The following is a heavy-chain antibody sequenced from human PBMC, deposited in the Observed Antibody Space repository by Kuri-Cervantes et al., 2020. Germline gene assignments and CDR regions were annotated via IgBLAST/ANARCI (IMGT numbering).Heavy chain of an antibody. CDR3: ARVEVTTGHYYYYYGMDV. Sequence: ASVKVSCKASGYTFTSYDINWVRQATGQGLEWMGWMNPNSGNTGYAQKFQGRVTMTRNTSISTAYMELSSLRSEDTAVHYCARVEVTTGHYYYYYGMDVWGQGTTVTVSS. V-gene: IGHV1-8*01. CDR2: MNPNSGNT. D-gene: IGHD4-17*01. J-gene: IGHJ6*02. CDR1: GYTFTSYD.